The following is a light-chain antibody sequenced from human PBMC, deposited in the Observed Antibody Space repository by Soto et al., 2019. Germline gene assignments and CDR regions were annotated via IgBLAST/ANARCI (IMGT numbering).Light chain of an antibody. CDR1: QSVSSN. J-gene: IGKJ5*01. CDR3: QQHETLIT. V-gene: IGKV3-15*01. CDR2: DTS. Sequence: ERVMTQSPATLSVSPGEKVTLSCRASQSVSSNLAWYQQKPGQAPRLLIYDTSTRAAGIPARFSGSGSGTDFTLTISRLEPEDFAVYYCQQHETLITFGQGTRLEIK.